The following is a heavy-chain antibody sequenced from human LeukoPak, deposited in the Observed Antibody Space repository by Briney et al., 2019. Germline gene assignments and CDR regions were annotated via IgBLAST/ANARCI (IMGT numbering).Heavy chain of an antibody. CDR1: GFTFSNYA. V-gene: IGHV3-23*01. J-gene: IGHJ4*02. D-gene: IGHD3-9*01. CDR2: ITGSGGNT. CDR3: AKWGYYDVLTGYYVSDY. Sequence: GGSLRLSCAASGFTFSNYAMSWVRQAPGKGLEWVSAITGSGGNTYYADSVRGRFTISRDNYKNTVFLQMSSLRAEDTAVYYCAKWGYYDVLTGYYVSDYWGQGTRVSVPS.